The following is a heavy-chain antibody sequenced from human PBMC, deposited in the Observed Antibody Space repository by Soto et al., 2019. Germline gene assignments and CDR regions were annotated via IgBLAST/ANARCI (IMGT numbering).Heavy chain of an antibody. CDR2: IYYSGRT. J-gene: IGHJ6*02. D-gene: IGHD6-19*01. Sequence: QVQLQESGPGLVKPSQTLSLTCTVSGGSISSGNYYWSWIRQHPGKGLEWIGYIYYSGRTYYNPSLKSRVTISVDTSKNQYSLKLYSVTAADTAVYYCARDRAPGWRYYGMDVWGQGTTVTVSS. V-gene: IGHV4-31*03. CDR3: ARDRAPGWRYYGMDV. CDR1: GGSISSGNYY.